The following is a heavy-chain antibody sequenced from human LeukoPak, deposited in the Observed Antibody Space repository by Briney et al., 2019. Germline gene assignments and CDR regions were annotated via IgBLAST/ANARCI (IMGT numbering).Heavy chain of an antibody. Sequence: GGSLRLSCAASGFTVSSNYMSWVRQAPGKGLEWVSVIYSGGSTYYADSVKGRFTISRDNSKNTLYLQMNSLRAEDTAVYYCAAYSYGPGYYYYGMDVWGQGTTVTVSS. CDR3: AAYSYGPGYYYYGMDV. CDR2: IYSGGST. J-gene: IGHJ6*02. V-gene: IGHV3-66*01. D-gene: IGHD5-18*01. CDR1: GFTVSSNY.